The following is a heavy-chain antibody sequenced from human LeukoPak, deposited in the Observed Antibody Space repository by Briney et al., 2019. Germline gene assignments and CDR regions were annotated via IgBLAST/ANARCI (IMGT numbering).Heavy chain of an antibody. Sequence: GGSLRLSCAASGFTFSSYGMHWVRQAPGKGLEWVAFIRYDGSNKYYADSVKGRFTISRDNSKNTLYLQMNSLRAEDMAVYYCAKDSRRYYGSGSYYNVWGQGTLVTVSS. J-gene: IGHJ4*02. V-gene: IGHV3-30*02. CDR1: GFTFSSYG. CDR3: AKDSRRYYGSGSYYNV. CDR2: IRYDGSNK. D-gene: IGHD3-10*01.